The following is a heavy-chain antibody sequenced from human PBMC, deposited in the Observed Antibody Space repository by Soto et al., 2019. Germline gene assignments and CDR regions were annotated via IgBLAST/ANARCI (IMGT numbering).Heavy chain of an antibody. Sequence: GGSLRLSCGASGFSFSSFAMNWVRQAPGRGLEWVSGISDTGGSTYYAASVKGRFTISRDNSRNTLFLQMNSLRDEDTAVYYCAKSGSCDSWGQGTLVTVSS. CDR2: ISDTGGST. CDR1: GFSFSSFA. J-gene: IGHJ4*02. V-gene: IGHV3-23*01. D-gene: IGHD6-13*01. CDR3: AKSGSCDS.